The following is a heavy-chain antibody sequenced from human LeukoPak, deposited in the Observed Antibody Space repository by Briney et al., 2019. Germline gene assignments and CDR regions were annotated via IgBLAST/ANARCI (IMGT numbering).Heavy chain of an antibody. CDR2: IRYDGSNI. V-gene: IGHV3-30*02. CDR1: GFTLSSFA. J-gene: IGHJ4*02. D-gene: IGHD2-2*01. Sequence: GGFLRLSCVASGFTLSSFAMHWGRPAPGQGLGWVAFIRYDGSNIYSADSVKGRFTISRDNSKNTLYLQMNSLRTGDTAVYYCAKDMYSSSWLIDYWGQGTLVTVSS. CDR3: AKDMYSSSWLIDY.